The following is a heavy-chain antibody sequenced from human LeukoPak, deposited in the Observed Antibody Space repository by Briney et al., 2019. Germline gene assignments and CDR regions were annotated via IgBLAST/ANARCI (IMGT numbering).Heavy chain of an antibody. V-gene: IGHV3-48*01. Sequence: GGSLRLSCAASGFTFSSYSMNWVRQASGKGLEWVSYISSSSSTIYYADSVKGRFTISRDNAKNSLYLQMNSLRAEDTAVYYCARDPPHYYDSSGYRLDAFDLWGQGTMVTVSS. CDR1: GFTFSSYS. J-gene: IGHJ3*01. CDR3: ARDPPHYYDSSGYRLDAFDL. CDR2: ISSSSSTI. D-gene: IGHD3-22*01.